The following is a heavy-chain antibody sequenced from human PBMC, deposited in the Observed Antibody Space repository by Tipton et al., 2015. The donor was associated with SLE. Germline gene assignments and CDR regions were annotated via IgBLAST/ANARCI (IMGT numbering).Heavy chain of an antibody. D-gene: IGHD3-3*01. CDR1: GGSISTYY. J-gene: IGHJ5*02. CDR3: ARGAIFGVVIPGGGWFDP. CDR2: IHYSGST. Sequence: TLSLTCTVSGGSISTYYWSWIRQPPGKGLEWIGYIHYSGSTNYNPSLKSRVTISVDTSKNRFSLKLSSVTAADTAVYYCARGAIFGVVIPGGGWFDPWGQGTLITVSS. V-gene: IGHV4-59*01.